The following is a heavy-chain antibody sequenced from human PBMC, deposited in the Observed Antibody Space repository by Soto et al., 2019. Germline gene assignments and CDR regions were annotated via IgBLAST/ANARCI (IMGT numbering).Heavy chain of an antibody. D-gene: IGHD2-8*01. CDR1: GFTFTSFA. CDR3: AIHLTETVSALGY. Sequence: QVQLVESGGGVVQTGAPLRLSCSASGFTFTSFAIHWVRQAPGKGLEWVAVISENGVNKYSAESVRGRFVISRDNSKNTVELEMNSLRPEDTAVYFCAIHLTETVSALGYWCKGTLVSVSS. V-gene: IGHV3-30*09. J-gene: IGHJ4*02. CDR2: ISENGVNK.